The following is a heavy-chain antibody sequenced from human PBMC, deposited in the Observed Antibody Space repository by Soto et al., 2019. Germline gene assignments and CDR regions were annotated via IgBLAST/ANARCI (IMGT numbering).Heavy chain of an antibody. CDR3: VKYTVTEDLGES. D-gene: IGHD3-16*01. J-gene: IGHJ5*02. Sequence: EVQLLESGGDVVRPGGPLGLPCAALGFTFSSYAMGWVRQAPGKGLEWAAGVSGAGTYTFYADSVRGRFSISRDNSRDTVDLYMNALRGDDTAVYFCVKYTVTEDLGESWGQGTLVSVSS. CDR1: GFTFSSYA. CDR2: VSGAGTYT. V-gene: IGHV3-23*01.